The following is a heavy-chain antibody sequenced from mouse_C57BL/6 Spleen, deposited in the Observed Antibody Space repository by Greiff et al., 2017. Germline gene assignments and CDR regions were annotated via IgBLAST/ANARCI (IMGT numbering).Heavy chain of an antibody. CDR1: GFTFSSYA. V-gene: IGHV5S21*01. D-gene: IGHD1-1*01. Sequence: EVKLMESGEGLVKPGGSLKLSCAASGFTFSSYAMSWVRQTPEKRLEWVAYISSGGDYIYYADTVKGRFTISRDNARNTLYLQMSSLKSEDTAMYYCARERDYGSSPLYAMDYWGQGTSVTVSS. J-gene: IGHJ4*01. CDR3: ARERDYGSSPLYAMDY. CDR2: ISSGGDYI.